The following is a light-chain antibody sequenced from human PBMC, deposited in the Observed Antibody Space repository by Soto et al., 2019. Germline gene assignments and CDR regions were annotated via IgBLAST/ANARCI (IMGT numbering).Light chain of an antibody. CDR2: DTS. CDR3: QQSSDWPPT. CDR1: QTVGSY. V-gene: IGKV3-11*01. Sequence: EIVLTQSPATLSLSPGERATLSCRASQTVGSYLAWFRQTPGQAPRLLIYDTSIRATGIPARFSGSGSGTDFTLTISSLEAEDFAVYYCQQSSDWPPTLSQGTKVDIK. J-gene: IGKJ1*01.